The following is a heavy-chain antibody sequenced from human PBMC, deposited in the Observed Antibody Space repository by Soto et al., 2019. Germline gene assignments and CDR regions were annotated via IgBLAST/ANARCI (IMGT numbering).Heavy chain of an antibody. CDR1: GYSFTSYW. Sequence: PGESPKISCKGSGYSFTSYWISWVRQMPGKGLEWMGRIDPSDSYTNYSPSFQGHVTISADKSISTAYLQWSSLKASDTAMYYCLVAAISHYYYYGMDVWGQGTTVTVSS. V-gene: IGHV5-10-1*01. J-gene: IGHJ6*02. CDR3: LVAAISHYYYYGMDV. CDR2: IDPSDSYT. D-gene: IGHD5-12*01.